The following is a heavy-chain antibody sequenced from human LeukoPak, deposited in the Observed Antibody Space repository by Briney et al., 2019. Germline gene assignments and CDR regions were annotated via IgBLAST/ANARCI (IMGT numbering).Heavy chain of an antibody. CDR3: ATGGNGAFDI. D-gene: IGHD4-23*01. J-gene: IGHJ3*02. CDR2: ISAYNGNT. V-gene: IGHV1-18*01. CDR1: GYTFTSYG. Sequence: ASVKVSCKASGYTFTSYGISWVRQAPGQGLEWMGWISAYNGNTNYAQKFQGRVTMTEDTSTDTAYMELSSLRSEDTAVYYCATGGNGAFDIWGQGTMVTVSS.